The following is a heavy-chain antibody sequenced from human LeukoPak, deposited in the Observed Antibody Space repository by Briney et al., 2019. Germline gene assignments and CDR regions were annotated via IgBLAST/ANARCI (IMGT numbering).Heavy chain of an antibody. Sequence: ASVKVSCKASGYIFHGYYMHWVRQAPGQGLEWMGWINPHTGVTNYAQKFQGRVTMTRNTSITTASMELIRLRSDDTAVYYCARELFYTSGSKSNRVDYWGQGTLVTVSS. CDR1: GYIFHGYY. CDR2: INPHTGVT. V-gene: IGHV1-2*02. CDR3: ARELFYTSGSKSNRVDY. J-gene: IGHJ4*02. D-gene: IGHD1-26*01.